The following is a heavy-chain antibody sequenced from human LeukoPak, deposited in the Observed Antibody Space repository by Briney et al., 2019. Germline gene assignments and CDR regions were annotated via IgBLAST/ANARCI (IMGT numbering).Heavy chain of an antibody. CDR1: GGTFSSYA. CDR3: ARGRGYDYVWGSYRQGAYFDY. D-gene: IGHD3-16*02. Sequence: ASVKVSCKASGGTFSSYAISWVRQAPGQGLEWMGGIIPIFGTANYAQKFQGRVTITADESTSTAYMELSSLRSEDTAVYYCARGRGYDYVWGSYRQGAYFDYWGQGTLVTVSS. J-gene: IGHJ4*02. V-gene: IGHV1-69*13. CDR2: IIPIFGTA.